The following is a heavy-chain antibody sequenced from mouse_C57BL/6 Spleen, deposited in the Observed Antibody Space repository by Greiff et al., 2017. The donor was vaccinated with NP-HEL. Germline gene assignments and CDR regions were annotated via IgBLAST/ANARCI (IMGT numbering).Heavy chain of an antibody. CDR1: GYTFTSYT. Sequence: VQLQQSGAELARPGASVKMSCKASGYTFTSYTMHWVKQRPGQGLEWIGYINPSSGYNKYNQKFKDKATLTADKSSSTAYMQLSSLTSEDSAVYYCARSPGYFDVWGTGTTVTVSS. V-gene: IGHV1-4*01. J-gene: IGHJ1*03. CDR2: INPSSGYN. CDR3: ARSPGYFDV.